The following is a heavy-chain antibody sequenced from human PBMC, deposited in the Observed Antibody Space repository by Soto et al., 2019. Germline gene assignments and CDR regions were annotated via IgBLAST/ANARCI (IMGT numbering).Heavy chain of an antibody. J-gene: IGHJ6*03. CDR3: ARDFKESQYYYYCMDV. CDR2: ISSGGKYT. Sequence: EVQLVESGGGLVKPGGSLRLSCVVSGFTFSSYSMNWVRQAPGKGLEWVSSISSGGKYTYYADSVKGRFTISRDNAKNSVYLQMNSLTAEDTALYYCARDFKESQYYYYCMDVWGKGTTVTVSS. V-gene: IGHV3-21*06. D-gene: IGHD3-10*01. CDR1: GFTFSSYS.